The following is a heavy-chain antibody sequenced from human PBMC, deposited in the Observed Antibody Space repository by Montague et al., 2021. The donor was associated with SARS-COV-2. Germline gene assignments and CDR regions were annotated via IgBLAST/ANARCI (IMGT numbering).Heavy chain of an antibody. D-gene: IGHD3-22*01. CDR1: GGSFSDYH. Sequence: SETLSLTCAVYGGSFSDYHWSWIRQPPGKGLEWIGEINHRGTSKYNTSLKSRVSISLDTSKNQFSLYLGSVTAADTAVYYCARGRQHFNMIVVVMTGGEYYFDYWGQGTLVTVSS. CDR2: INHRGTS. V-gene: IGHV4-34*01. CDR3: ARGRQHFNMIVVVMTGGEYYFDY. J-gene: IGHJ4*02.